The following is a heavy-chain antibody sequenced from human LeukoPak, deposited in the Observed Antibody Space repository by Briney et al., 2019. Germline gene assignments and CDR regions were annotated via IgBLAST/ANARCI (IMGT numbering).Heavy chain of an antibody. CDR1: GFAFRDYA. J-gene: IGHJ4*02. CDR3: AKAIDSRGHWYERGADY. V-gene: IGHV3-23*01. D-gene: IGHD2-21*02. CDR2: VSGDGSQT. Sequence: GGSLRLSWAASGFAFRDYAMSWVRQVTGEALEWVATVSGDGSQTYDSVSLKGRFTISRDNFDNTVYLRMSGLRPEDTAIYYCAKAIDSRGHWYERGADYWGQGTPVTVSS.